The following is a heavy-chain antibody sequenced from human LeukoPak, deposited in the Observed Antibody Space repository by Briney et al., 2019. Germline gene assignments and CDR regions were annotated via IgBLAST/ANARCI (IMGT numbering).Heavy chain of an antibody. J-gene: IGHJ6*03. Sequence: GGSLRLSCAASGFTFSNYWMSWVRQAPGKGLEWVANIKQDGSEKYYVDSVKGRFTISRDNAKNSLYLQMNSLRAEDTAVYYYARDYGDTAMAFYYYYMDVWGKGTTVTVSS. CDR2: IKQDGSEK. V-gene: IGHV3-7*01. CDR1: GFTFSNYW. D-gene: IGHD5-18*01. CDR3: ARDYGDTAMAFYYYYMDV.